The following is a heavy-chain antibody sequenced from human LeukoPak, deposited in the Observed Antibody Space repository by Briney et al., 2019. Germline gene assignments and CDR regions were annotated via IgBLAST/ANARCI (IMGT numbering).Heavy chain of an antibody. V-gene: IGHV3-23*01. CDR3: AKDANEDYDSSGYYKTHFDY. D-gene: IGHD3-22*01. CDR2: ISGTVGST. CDR1: GFTFSSYS. J-gene: IGHJ4*02. Sequence: GGSLRLSCAASGFTFSSYSMNWVRQAPGKGLEWVSTISGTVGSTYSADSVKGRFTISRDNSKNTVYLQMNSLRAEDTAVYYCAKDANEDYDSSGYYKTHFDYWGQGTLVTVSS.